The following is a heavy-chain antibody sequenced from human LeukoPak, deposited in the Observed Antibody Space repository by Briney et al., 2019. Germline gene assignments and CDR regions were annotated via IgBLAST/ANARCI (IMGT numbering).Heavy chain of an antibody. V-gene: IGHV3-48*04. J-gene: IGHJ4*02. Sequence: GGSLRLSCAASGFDFSTYSIDWVRQAPGKGLEWVSYISSSSSNIYHADSVKGRFTISRDNAKNSLHLQMNSLRAEDTAVYYCARVGRSGWTVDYWGQGTLVTVSS. CDR1: GFDFSTYS. CDR2: ISSSSSNI. CDR3: ARVGRSGWTVDY. D-gene: IGHD6-19*01.